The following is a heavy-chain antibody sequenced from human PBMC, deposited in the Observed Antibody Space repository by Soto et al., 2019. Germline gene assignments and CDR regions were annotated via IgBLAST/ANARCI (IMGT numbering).Heavy chain of an antibody. D-gene: IGHD6-19*01. V-gene: IGHV1-3*01. Sequence: ASVMVSCKASAYTFTSYGIYCVRQAPGQRLEWMGWTNAGNGNTKYSKKFQGRVTITRDTSASTAYMELSSLRSEDTAVYHCARGGSSGWPFDYWGQGALVTVSS. CDR2: TNAGNGNT. J-gene: IGHJ4*02. CDR1: AYTFTSYG. CDR3: ARGGSSGWPFDY.